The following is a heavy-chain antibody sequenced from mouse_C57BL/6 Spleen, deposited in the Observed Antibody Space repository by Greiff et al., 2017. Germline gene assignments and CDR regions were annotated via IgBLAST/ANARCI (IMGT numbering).Heavy chain of an antibody. V-gene: IGHV1-26*01. J-gene: IGHJ2*01. Sequence: EVQLQQSGPELVKPGASVKISCKASGYTFTDYYMNWVKQSPGKSLEWIGDINPNNGGTSYNQKFKGKSTLTVDKSASTAYMELRSLTSEDSAVYICVTGTRFAYWGQGTPLTVSS. CDR3: VTGTRFAY. CDR2: INPNNGGT. CDR1: GYTFTDYY. D-gene: IGHD4-1*01.